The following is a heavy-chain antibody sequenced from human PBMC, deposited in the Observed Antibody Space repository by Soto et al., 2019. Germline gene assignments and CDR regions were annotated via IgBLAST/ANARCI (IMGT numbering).Heavy chain of an antibody. Sequence: GGSLRLSCAASGFTFSSYAMSWVRQAPGKGLEWVSAISGSGGSTYYADSVKGRFTISRDNSKNTLYLQMNSLRAEDTAVYYCAKAVSSTIFVGMDVWGQGTTVTVSS. CDR2: ISGSGGST. J-gene: IGHJ6*02. V-gene: IGHV3-23*01. CDR1: GFTFSSYA. CDR3: AKAVSSTIFVGMDV. D-gene: IGHD3-3*01.